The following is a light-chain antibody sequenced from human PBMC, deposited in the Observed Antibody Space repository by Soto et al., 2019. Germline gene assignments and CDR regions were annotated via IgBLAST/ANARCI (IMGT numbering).Light chain of an antibody. V-gene: IGKV1-5*03. Sequence: DIKMTQSPSTLSASVGDRVIITCWASQTISGWLAWYQQKPGRAPNLLIYKASSLASGVPSRFSGSGSGTEFTLTISSLQPYDFATYYCQQYNSYPYTFGQGTKLEIK. CDR3: QQYNSYPYT. CDR1: QTISGW. CDR2: KAS. J-gene: IGKJ2*01.